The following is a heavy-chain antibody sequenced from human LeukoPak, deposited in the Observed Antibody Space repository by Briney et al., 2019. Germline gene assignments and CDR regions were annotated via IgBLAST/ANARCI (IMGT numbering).Heavy chain of an antibody. V-gene: IGHV4-4*07. CDR3: ARVPYYYDSSGSFDY. D-gene: IGHD3-22*01. CDR2: IYTSGST. CDR1: GGSISSYY. J-gene: IGHJ4*02. Sequence: SETLSLTCTVSGGSISSYYWSWIRQPAGKGLEWIGRIYTSGSTYYNPSLKSRVTISVDTSKNQFSLKLSSVTAADTAVYYCARVPYYYDSSGSFDYWGQGTLVTVSS.